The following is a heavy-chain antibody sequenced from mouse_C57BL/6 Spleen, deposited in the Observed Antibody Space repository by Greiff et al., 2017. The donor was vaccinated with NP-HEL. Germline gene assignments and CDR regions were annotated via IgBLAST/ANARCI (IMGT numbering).Heavy chain of an antibody. D-gene: IGHD2-4*01. CDR2: INPGSGGT. J-gene: IGHJ1*03. V-gene: IGHV1-54*01. Sequence: VQLQQSGAELVRPGTSVKVSCKASGYAFTNYLIEWVKQRPGQGLEWIGVINPGSGGTNYNEKFKGKATLTADKSSSTAYMQLSSLTSEDSAVYFCARSGYDYDYWYFDVWGTGTTVTVSS. CDR3: ARSGYDYDYWYFDV. CDR1: GYAFTNYL.